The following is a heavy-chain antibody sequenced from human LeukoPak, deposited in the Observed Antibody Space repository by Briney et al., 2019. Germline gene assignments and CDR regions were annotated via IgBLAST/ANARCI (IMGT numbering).Heavy chain of an antibody. V-gene: IGHV4-39*07. CDR2: IYYSGST. J-gene: IGHJ6*02. CDR3: ARDLEVQLELEDNYHYGMDV. Sequence: SETLSLTCTVSGGSISSYYWGWIRQPPGKGLEWIGSIYYSGSTYYNPSLKSRVTISVDTSKNQFSLKLSSVTAADTAVYYCARDLEVQLELEDNYHYGMDVWGQGTTVTVSS. D-gene: IGHD1-1*01. CDR1: GGSISSYY.